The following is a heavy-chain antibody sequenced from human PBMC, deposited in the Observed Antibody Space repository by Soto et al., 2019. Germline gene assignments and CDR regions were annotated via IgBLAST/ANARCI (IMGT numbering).Heavy chain of an antibody. D-gene: IGHD2-15*01. V-gene: IGHV4-59*08. CDR3: ARAELYSPRGVFDY. J-gene: IGHJ4*02. Sequence: SETLSLTCTVSGGSISSYYWSWIRQPPGKGLEWIGYIYYSGSTNYNPSLKSRVTISVDTSKNQFSLKLSSVTAADTAVYYCARAELYSPRGVFDYWGQGTLVTVSS. CDR1: GGSISSYY. CDR2: IYYSGST.